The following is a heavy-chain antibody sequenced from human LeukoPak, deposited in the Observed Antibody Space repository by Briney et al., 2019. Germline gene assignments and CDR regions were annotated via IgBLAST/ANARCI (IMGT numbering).Heavy chain of an antibody. CDR3: AKDRVAARSFDY. CDR2: ISGSGGST. J-gene: IGHJ4*02. V-gene: IGHV3-23*01. Sequence: PGGSLRLSCAASGFTFSSYAMSWVRQAPGKVLEWVSAISGSGGSTYYADSVKGRFTISRDNSKNTLYLQMNSLRAEDTAVYYCAKDRVAARSFDYGGQGTLVTVSS. CDR1: GFTFSSYA. D-gene: IGHD6-6*01.